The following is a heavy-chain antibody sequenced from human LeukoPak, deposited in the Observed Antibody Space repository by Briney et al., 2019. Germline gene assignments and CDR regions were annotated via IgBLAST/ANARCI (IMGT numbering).Heavy chain of an antibody. J-gene: IGHJ4*02. CDR2: THNDGNT. CDR3: ARVERDYYGSGSYPDY. Sequence: PGRSLRLSCAASGFIVSSNYMSWVRQAPGKGLEWVSLTHNDGNTYYADSVKGRFTISRDNSKNTLYLQMNSLRAEDTAVYYCARVERDYYGSGSYPDYWGQGTLVTVSS. V-gene: IGHV3-53*01. CDR1: GFIVSSNY. D-gene: IGHD3-10*01.